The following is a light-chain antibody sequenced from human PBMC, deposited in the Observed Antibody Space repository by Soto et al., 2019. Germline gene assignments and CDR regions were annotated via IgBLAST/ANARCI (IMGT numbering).Light chain of an antibody. CDR3: LQYDSYPWT. V-gene: IGKV1-5*03. CDR1: QTMSGW. CDR2: KSS. J-gene: IGKJ1*01. Sequence: DIQMTQSPSTLSASVGDRVTITCRASQTMSGWLAWYQQKPGKAPTVLIYKSSSLQSRVPSRFSGSGSGTEFTLTISRLQPDDFANYYCLQYDSYPWTFGQGTKVEIK.